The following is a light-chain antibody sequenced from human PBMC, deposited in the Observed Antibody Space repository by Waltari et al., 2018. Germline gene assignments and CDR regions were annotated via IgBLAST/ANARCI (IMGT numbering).Light chain of an antibody. CDR1: QSISGL. CDR3: QQYRTYPWT. V-gene: IGKV1-5*03. J-gene: IGKJ1*01. Sequence: DIQMTQSPSTLSASVGDSVTITCRARQSISGLLAWYRQEAGKAPKLLNYEASTLERGVPSRFSGSGSGTEFTLTISGVQPDDVATFYCQQYRTYPWTFGRGTKVEIK. CDR2: EAS.